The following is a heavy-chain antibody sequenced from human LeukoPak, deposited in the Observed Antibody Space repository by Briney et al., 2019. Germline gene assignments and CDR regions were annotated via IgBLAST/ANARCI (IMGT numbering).Heavy chain of an antibody. CDR2: INRSGST. J-gene: IGHJ5*02. CDR3: ARPAATARSWFDP. Sequence: SETLSLTCAVYGGSFSGYYWSWIRQPPGKGLEWIGEINRSGSTNYNPSLKSRVTISVDTSKNQFSLKLSSVTAADTAVYYCARPAATARSWFDPWGQGTLVTVSS. CDR1: GGSFSGYY. V-gene: IGHV4-34*01. D-gene: IGHD2-15*01.